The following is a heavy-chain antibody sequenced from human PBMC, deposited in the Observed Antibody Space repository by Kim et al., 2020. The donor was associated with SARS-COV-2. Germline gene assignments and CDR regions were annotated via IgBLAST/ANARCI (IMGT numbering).Heavy chain of an antibody. CDR3: ARERALGSCSGGSCLLKNYYYYYMDV. D-gene: IGHD2-15*01. V-gene: IGHV3-11*01. CDR1: GFTFSDYY. CDR2: ISSSGSTI. J-gene: IGHJ6*03. Sequence: GGSLRLSCAASGFTFSDYYMSWIRQAPGKGLEWVSYISSSGSTIYYADSVKGRFTISRDNAKNSLYLQMNSLRAEDTAVYYCARERALGSCSGGSCLLKNYYYYYMDVWGKGTTVTVSS.